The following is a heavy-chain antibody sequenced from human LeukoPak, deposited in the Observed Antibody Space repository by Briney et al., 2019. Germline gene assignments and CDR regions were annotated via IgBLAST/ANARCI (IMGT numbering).Heavy chain of an antibody. J-gene: IGHJ4*02. Sequence: GGSLRLSCAASGLTVSSNYMSWVRQAPGKGLEWVSVIYIGDSTYYADSVESRFTISRDNSKNTMCLQMSRLRVEDTAIYYCARGGSSGYWGYFDYWGQGTLVTVSS. CDR1: GLTVSSNY. D-gene: IGHD3-22*01. CDR2: IYIGDST. CDR3: ARGGSSGYWGYFDY. V-gene: IGHV3-53*01.